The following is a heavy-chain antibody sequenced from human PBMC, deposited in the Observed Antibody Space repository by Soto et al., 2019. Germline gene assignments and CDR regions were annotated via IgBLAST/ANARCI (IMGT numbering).Heavy chain of an antibody. J-gene: IGHJ6*03. CDR2: INHSGTT. Sequence: QVQLQQWGAGLLRPSETLSLTCAVYGESFTGYYWSWIRQPPGAGLEWIGEINHSGTTNYNPSLKSRVIISVDTSKKQFSLKLSSVTAADTAVYYCARGYYDFWSGFPSMDVWGKGPTVTVSS. CDR1: GESFTGYY. D-gene: IGHD3-3*01. CDR3: ARGYYDFWSGFPSMDV. V-gene: IGHV4-34*01.